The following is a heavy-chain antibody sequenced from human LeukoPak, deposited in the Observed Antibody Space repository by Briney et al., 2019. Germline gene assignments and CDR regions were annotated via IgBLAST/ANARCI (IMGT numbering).Heavy chain of an antibody. CDR2: INPNSGGT. V-gene: IGHV1-2*02. Sequence: GASVKVSCKASGYTFTGYYMHWVRQAPGQGLEWMGWINPNSGGTNYAQKFQGRVTMTRDTSTSTAYMELSRLRSDDTAMYYCARGTGYSSSWWAYWDQGTLVTVSS. CDR3: ARGTGYSSSWWAY. D-gene: IGHD6-13*01. CDR1: GYTFTGYY. J-gene: IGHJ4*02.